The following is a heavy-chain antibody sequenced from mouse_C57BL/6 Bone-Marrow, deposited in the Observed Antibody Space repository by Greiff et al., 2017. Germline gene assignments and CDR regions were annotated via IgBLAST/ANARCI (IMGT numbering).Heavy chain of an antibody. J-gene: IGHJ1*03. D-gene: IGHD1-1*01. CDR1: GYTFTDYE. CDR2: IDPETGGT. CDR3: DKKGENGSSYWYFDV. Sequence: VKLQESGAELVRPGASVTLSCKASGYTFTDYEMHWVKQTPVHGLEWIGAIDPETGGTAYNQKFKGKAILTADKSSSTAYMELRSLTSEDSAVYYCDKKGENGSSYWYFDVWGTGTTVTVSS. V-gene: IGHV1-15*01.